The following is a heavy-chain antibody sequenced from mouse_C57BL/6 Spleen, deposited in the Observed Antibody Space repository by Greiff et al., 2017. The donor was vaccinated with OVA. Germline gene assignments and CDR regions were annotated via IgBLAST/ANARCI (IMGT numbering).Heavy chain of an antibody. CDR3: AKRDYNSNSLDY. D-gene: IGHD1-1*01. Sequence: QVQLQQSGPELVKPGASVKISCKASGYAFSSSWMNWVKQRPGKGLEWIGRIYPGDGDTNYNGKFKGKATLTVDKSSSTAYMQLSSLTSEDSAVYFCAKRDYNSNSLDYWGQGTTLTVSS. J-gene: IGHJ2*01. CDR2: IYPGDGDT. CDR1: GYAFSSSW. V-gene: IGHV1-82*01.